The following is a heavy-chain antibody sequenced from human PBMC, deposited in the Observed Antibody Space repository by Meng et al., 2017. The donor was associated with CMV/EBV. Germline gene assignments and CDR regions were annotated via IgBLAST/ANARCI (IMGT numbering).Heavy chain of an antibody. CDR2: ISAYNGNT. CDR1: YG. D-gene: IGHD2-2*02. J-gene: IGHJ6*02. Sequence: YGISWVRQAPGQGLEWMGWISAYNGNTNYAQKLQGRITMTTDTSTSTAYMELRSLRSDDTAVYYCARDADCSSTSCYNYYYYGMDVWGQGTTVTVSS. CDR3: ARDADCSSTSCYNYYYYGMDV. V-gene: IGHV1-18*01.